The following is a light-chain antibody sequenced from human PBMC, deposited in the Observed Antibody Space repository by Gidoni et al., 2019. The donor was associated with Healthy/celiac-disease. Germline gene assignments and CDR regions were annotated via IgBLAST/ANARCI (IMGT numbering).Light chain of an antibody. CDR2: DAS. Sequence: ELVFTQSLATLSLSPGERATLSCRASQSVSSYLAWYQQKPGQAPRLLIYDASNRATGIPARFSGSGSGTDFTLTISSLEPEDFAVYYCQQRSNWPPELTFXGXTKVEIK. V-gene: IGKV3-11*01. J-gene: IGKJ4*01. CDR3: QQRSNWPPELT. CDR1: QSVSSY.